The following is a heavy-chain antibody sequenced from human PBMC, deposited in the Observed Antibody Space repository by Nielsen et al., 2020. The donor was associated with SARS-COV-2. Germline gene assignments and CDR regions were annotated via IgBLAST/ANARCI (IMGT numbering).Heavy chain of an antibody. Sequence: GESLKISCAASGFTFRSYAMSWVRQAPGKGLEWVSAISGSGGSTYYADSVKGRFTISRDNSKNTLYLQMNSLRAEDTVVYYCARGGTLNWFDPWGQGTLVTVSS. V-gene: IGHV3-23*01. CDR1: GFTFRSYA. D-gene: IGHD3-16*01. CDR2: ISGSGGST. CDR3: ARGGTLNWFDP. J-gene: IGHJ5*02.